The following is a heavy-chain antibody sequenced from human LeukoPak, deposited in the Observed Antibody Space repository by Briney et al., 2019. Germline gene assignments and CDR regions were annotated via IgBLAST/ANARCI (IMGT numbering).Heavy chain of an antibody. Sequence: PGGSLRLSRAASGFTFDDYAMHWVRQAPGKGLEWVSGTSWNSGSIGYADSVKGRFTISRDNAKNSLYLQMNSLRAEDTALYYCAKDSGTARKNLWFGELLYPDWNWFDPWGQGTLVTVSS. CDR1: GFTFDDYA. CDR2: TSWNSGSI. J-gene: IGHJ5*02. V-gene: IGHV3-9*01. D-gene: IGHD3-10*01. CDR3: AKDSGTARKNLWFGELLYPDWNWFDP.